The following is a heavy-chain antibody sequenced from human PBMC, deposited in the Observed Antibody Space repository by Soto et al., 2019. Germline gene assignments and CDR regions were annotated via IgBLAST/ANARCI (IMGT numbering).Heavy chain of an antibody. Sequence: PSETLSLTCAVSRASIMSGGYSWSWIRQSPGKGLEWIGYIYHSGSTYYNPSLKSRVTISVDRSKNQFSLKLSSVTAADTAVYYCARVPDRWGQGTLVTVSS. J-gene: IGHJ5*02. CDR1: RASIMSGGYS. V-gene: IGHV4-30-2*06. CDR2: IYHSGST. D-gene: IGHD2-2*01. CDR3: ARVPDR.